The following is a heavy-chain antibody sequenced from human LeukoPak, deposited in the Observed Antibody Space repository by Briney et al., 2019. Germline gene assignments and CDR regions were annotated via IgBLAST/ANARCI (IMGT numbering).Heavy chain of an antibody. D-gene: IGHD4-11*01. CDR2: MKEDGSEK. CDR1: GFTFSNYW. V-gene: IGHV3-7*01. Sequence: GGSLRLSCAASGFTFSNYWMSWVRQAPGKGLEWVANMKEDGSEKNYVDSVKGRFSISRDNAQDSLYLQMNSLRAEDTAVYYCARDRGYSNFDYWGQGTLVTVSS. CDR3: ARDRGYSNFDY. J-gene: IGHJ4*02.